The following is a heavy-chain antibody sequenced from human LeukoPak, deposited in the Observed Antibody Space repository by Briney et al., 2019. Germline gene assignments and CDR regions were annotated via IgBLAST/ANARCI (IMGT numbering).Heavy chain of an antibody. CDR3: ARSPKGELRDSGYDHGFDY. CDR2: MNPNSGNT. J-gene: IGHJ4*02. CDR1: GYTFTSYD. D-gene: IGHD5-12*01. Sequence: ASLKVSCKASGYTFTSYDINWVRQATGQGLEWMGWMNPNSGNTGYAQKLQGRVTMTRNTSISTAYMELSSLRSEHTAVYYCARSPKGELRDSGYDHGFDYWGQGTLVTVSS. V-gene: IGHV1-8*01.